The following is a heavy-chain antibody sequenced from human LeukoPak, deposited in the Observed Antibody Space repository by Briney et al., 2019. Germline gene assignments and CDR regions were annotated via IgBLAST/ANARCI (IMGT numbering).Heavy chain of an antibody. V-gene: IGHV3-48*02. CDR2: ISGSSAVI. Sequence: GGSLRLSCAASGFTFSSYAMSWVRQAPGRGLEWISYISGSSAVIHYEDSVKGRFTISRDNAKNSLYLQMNSLRDEDTAVYYCARRYCGGDCYPDYWGQGTLVTVSS. D-gene: IGHD2-21*02. CDR3: ARRYCGGDCYPDY. J-gene: IGHJ4*02. CDR1: GFTFSSYA.